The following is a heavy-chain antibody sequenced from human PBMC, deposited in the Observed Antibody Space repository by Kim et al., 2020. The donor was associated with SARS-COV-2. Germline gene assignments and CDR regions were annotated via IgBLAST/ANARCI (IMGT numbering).Heavy chain of an antibody. CDR3: ARGPTYDFWSGYRSDNWFDP. D-gene: IGHD3-3*01. V-gene: IGHV1-8*01. J-gene: IGHJ5*02. CDR2: MNPNSGNT. CDR1: GYTFTSYD. Sequence: ASVKVSCKASGYTFTSYDINWVRQATGQGLEWMGWMNPNSGNTGYAQKFQGRVTMTRNTSISTAYMELSSLRSEDTAVYYCARGPTYDFWSGYRSDNWFDPWDQGTLVTVSS.